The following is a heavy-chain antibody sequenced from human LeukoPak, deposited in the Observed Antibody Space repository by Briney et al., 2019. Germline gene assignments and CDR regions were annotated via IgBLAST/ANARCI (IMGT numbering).Heavy chain of an antibody. CDR1: GGTFSSYA. CDR3: ARSDITGTTF. CDR2: IIPIFGIA. V-gene: IGHV1-69*04. Sequence: ASVTVSCKASGGTFSSYAISWVRQAPGQGLEWMGRIIPIFGIANYAQKFQGRVTITADKSTSTDYMELSSLRSEDTAVYYCARSDITGTTFWGQGTLVTVSS. D-gene: IGHD1-20*01. J-gene: IGHJ4*02.